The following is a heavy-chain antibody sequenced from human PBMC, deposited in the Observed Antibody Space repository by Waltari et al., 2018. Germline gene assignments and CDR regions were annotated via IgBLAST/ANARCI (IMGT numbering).Heavy chain of an antibody. CDR1: GFPFSSYA. CDR3: AKDHYYDSSGYYSLFDY. D-gene: IGHD3-22*01. V-gene: IGHV3-23*01. CDR2: ISGSGGST. J-gene: IGHJ4*02. Sequence: EVQLLESGGGLVQPGGSLRLSCAASGFPFSSYAMSWVRQAPGKGLEWVSAISGSGGSTYYADSVKGRFTISRDNSKNTLYLQMNSLRAEDTAVYYCAKDHYYDSSGYYSLFDYWGQGTLVTVSS.